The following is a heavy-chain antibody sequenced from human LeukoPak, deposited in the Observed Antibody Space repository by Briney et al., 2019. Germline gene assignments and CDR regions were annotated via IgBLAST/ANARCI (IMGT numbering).Heavy chain of an antibody. CDR1: GFTFASYA. J-gene: IGHJ4*02. CDR3: AKESELVGATYFDY. V-gene: IGHV3-23*01. D-gene: IGHD1-26*01. CDR2: ISADGST. Sequence: PGGSLRLSCAASGFTFASYAMTWVRQAPGKGLEWVSSISADGSTYYADSVKGRFTISRDNSKNTLYLQMNSLRAEDTAVYYCAKESELVGATYFDYWGQGTLVTVSS.